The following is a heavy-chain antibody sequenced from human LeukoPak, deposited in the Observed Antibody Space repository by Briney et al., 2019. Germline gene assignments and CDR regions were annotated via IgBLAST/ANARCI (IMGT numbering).Heavy chain of an antibody. V-gene: IGHV3-48*03. D-gene: IGHD3-22*01. J-gene: IGHJ3*02. CDR3: AGVLVVVIREGDAFDI. Sequence: GGSLRLSCAASGFTFSSYEMNWVRQAPGKGLEWVSYISSSGRTIYYADSVKRRFTISRDNAKNSLYLQMYSLRAEDTAVYYCAGVLVVVIREGDAFDIWGQGTMVIVSS. CDR2: ISSSGRTI. CDR1: GFTFSSYE.